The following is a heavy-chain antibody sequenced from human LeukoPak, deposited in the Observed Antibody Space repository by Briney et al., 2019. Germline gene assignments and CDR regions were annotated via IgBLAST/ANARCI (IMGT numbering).Heavy chain of an antibody. V-gene: IGHV3-53*01. CDR1: GFTVSSNY. D-gene: IGHD2-15*01. CDR2: IYSGGST. Sequence: GGSLRLSCAASGFTVSSNYMSWVRQAPGEGLEWVSVIYSGGSTYYADSVKGRFTISRDNSKNTLYLQMNSLRAEDTAVYYCARQGPGYCSGGSCYSGWALYYYYGMDVWGQGTTVTVSS. J-gene: IGHJ6*02. CDR3: ARQGPGYCSGGSCYSGWALYYYYGMDV.